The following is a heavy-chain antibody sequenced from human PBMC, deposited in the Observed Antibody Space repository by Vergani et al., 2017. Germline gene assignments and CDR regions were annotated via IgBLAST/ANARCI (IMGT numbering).Heavy chain of an antibody. V-gene: IGHV3-11*05. CDR1: GFTFSDYY. CDR3: AREDIVVVPAAGYYYGMDV. CDR2: ISSSSSYT. D-gene: IGHD2-2*01. J-gene: IGHJ6*02. Sequence: QVQLVESGGGLVKPGGSLRLSCAASGFTFSDYYMSWIRQAPGKGLEWVSYISSSSSYTNYADSVKGRFTISRDNAKNSLYLQMNSLRAEATAVYYCAREDIVVVPAAGYYYGMDVWGRGTTVTVSS.